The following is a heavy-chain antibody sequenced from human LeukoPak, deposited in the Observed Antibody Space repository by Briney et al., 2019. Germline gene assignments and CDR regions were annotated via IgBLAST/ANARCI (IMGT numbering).Heavy chain of an antibody. CDR3: ARSRLLLDY. CDR1: GYTFITYY. J-gene: IGHJ4*02. Sequence: DSVKVSCKASGYTFITYYIHWVRQAPGQGLEWMGIIRPSGGSTTYAQRFQGRVTMTGDTSTSTVYMELSSLRSEDTAVYYCARSRLLLDYWGQGTLVTVSS. CDR2: IRPSGGST. D-gene: IGHD2-21*02. V-gene: IGHV1-46*01.